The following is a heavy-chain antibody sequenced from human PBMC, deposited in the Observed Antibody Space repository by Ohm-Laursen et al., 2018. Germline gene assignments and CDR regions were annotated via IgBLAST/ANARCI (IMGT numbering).Heavy chain of an antibody. CDR3: ARETIFGPSGGMDV. CDR1: GDSLSSYY. CDR2: IYYSGST. V-gene: IGHV4-59*01. J-gene: IGHJ6*02. D-gene: IGHD3-3*01. Sequence: SVTLSLTCTVSGDSLSSYYWSRIPQPPGKGLEWIVCIYYSGSTNYNPSLKSRLTISVDTSKNQFSLKMSSVTAADTAVYYCARETIFGPSGGMDVWGQGTTVTVSS.